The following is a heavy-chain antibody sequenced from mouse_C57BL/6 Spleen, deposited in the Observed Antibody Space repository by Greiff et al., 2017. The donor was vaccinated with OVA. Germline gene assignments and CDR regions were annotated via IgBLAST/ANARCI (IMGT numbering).Heavy chain of an antibody. CDR2: INPYNGGT. V-gene: IGHV1-19*01. CDR3: ARRGVTTVVFDY. Sequence: VQLKQSGPVLVKPGASVKMSCKASGYTFTDYYMNWVKQSHGKSLEWIGVINPYNGGTSYNQKFKGKATLTVDKSSSTAYMELNSLTSEDSAVYYCARRGVTTVVFDYWGQGTTLTVSS. D-gene: IGHD1-1*01. J-gene: IGHJ2*01. CDR1: GYTFTDYY.